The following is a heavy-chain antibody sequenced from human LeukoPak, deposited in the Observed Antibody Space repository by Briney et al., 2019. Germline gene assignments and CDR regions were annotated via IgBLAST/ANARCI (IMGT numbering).Heavy chain of an antibody. CDR1: GFTVSSNY. J-gene: IGHJ4*02. Sequence: GGSLRLSCAASGFTVSSNYMSWVRQAPGKGLEWVSVIYSGGSTYYADSVKGRFTISRDNSKNTLYLQMNSLRAEDTAVYYCAKAFGYSAYESFDYWGQGTLVTVSS. CDR3: AKAFGYSAYESFDY. D-gene: IGHD5-12*01. V-gene: IGHV3-53*01. CDR2: IYSGGST.